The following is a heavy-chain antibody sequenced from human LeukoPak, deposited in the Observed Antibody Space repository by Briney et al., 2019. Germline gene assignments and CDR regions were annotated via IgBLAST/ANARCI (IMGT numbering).Heavy chain of an antibody. J-gene: IGHJ6*03. CDR3: ARDPYSGNYGNYYYYYMDV. D-gene: IGHD1-26*01. CDR2: IFPSGGEI. V-gene: IGHV3-21*01. CDR1: GFTFSTFA. Sequence: GGSLRLSCAASGFTFSTFAMIWVRQPPGKGLEWVSSIFPSGGEIHYADSVKGRFTISRDNAKNSLYLQMNSLGPEDTAVYYCARDPYSGNYGNYYYYYMDVWGKGTTVTISS.